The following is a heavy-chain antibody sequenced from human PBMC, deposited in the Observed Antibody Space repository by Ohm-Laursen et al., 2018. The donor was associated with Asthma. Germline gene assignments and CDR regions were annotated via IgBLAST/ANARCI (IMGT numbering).Heavy chain of an antibody. D-gene: IGHD6-13*01. Sequence: ASVKVSCKASGYTFTGYYMHWVRQAPGQGLEWMGRINPNSGGTNYAQKFQGRVTMTRDTSISTAYMELSRLRSDDTAVYYCARVMNRIAAAGNPYYWGQGTLVTVSS. J-gene: IGHJ4*02. CDR3: ARVMNRIAAAGNPYY. V-gene: IGHV1-2*06. CDR1: GYTFTGYY. CDR2: INPNSGGT.